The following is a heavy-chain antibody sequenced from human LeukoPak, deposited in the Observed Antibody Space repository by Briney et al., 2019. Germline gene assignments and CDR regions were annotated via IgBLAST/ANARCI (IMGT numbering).Heavy chain of an antibody. D-gene: IGHD6-13*01. J-gene: IGHJ4*02. CDR1: GFTFSNYA. CDR2: ISGSGGST. CDR3: AKEISSIAAAGIFPDY. Sequence: GGSLRLSCAASGFTFSNYAMSWVRQAPGKGLEWVSAISGSGGSTYYADSVKGRFTISRDNSKNTLYLQMNSLRAEDTAVYYCAKEISSIAAAGIFPDYWGQGTLVTVSS. V-gene: IGHV3-23*01.